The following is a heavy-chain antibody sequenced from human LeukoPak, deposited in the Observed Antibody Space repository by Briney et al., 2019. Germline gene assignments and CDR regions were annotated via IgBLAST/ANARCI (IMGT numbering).Heavy chain of an antibody. D-gene: IGHD3-10*01. CDR1: GFTFSSYS. V-gene: IGHV3-21*01. J-gene: IGHJ6*04. Sequence: GGSLRLSCAASGFTFSSYSMNWVRQAPAKGLEWASSISSSSSYIYYADSAKGRFTISRDNAKNSLYLQMNSLRAEDTAVYYCARDPNYYGSGSYSRMDVWGKGTTVTVSS. CDR3: ARDPNYYGSGSYSRMDV. CDR2: ISSSSSYI.